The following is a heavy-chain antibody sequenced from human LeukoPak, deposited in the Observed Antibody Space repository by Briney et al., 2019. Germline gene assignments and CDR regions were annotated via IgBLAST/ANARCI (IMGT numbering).Heavy chain of an antibody. CDR1: GGSISSYY. V-gene: IGHV4-59*01. Sequence: SETLSLTCTVSGGSISSYYWSWIRQPPGKGLEWIGYIYYSGSTNYNPSLKSRVTISVDTSKNQFSLKLSSVTAADTAVYYCARGDPTVRDYYYMDVWGKGTTVTVSS. D-gene: IGHD4-11*01. J-gene: IGHJ6*03. CDR2: IYYSGST. CDR3: ARGDPTVRDYYYMDV.